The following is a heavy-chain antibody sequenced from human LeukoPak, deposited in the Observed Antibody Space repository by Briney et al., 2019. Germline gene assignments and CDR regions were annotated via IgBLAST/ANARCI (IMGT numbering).Heavy chain of an antibody. V-gene: IGHV3-30*04. Sequence: GGSLRLSCAASGFTFSSYAMHWVRQAPGKGLEWVAVISYDGSNNYYADSVKGRFTISRDNSKNTLYLQMNSLRGEDTAVYYCAKDSGAHDFDYWGQGTLVTVSS. CDR3: AKDSGAHDFDY. CDR2: ISYDGSNN. CDR1: GFTFSSYA. J-gene: IGHJ4*02. D-gene: IGHD4-17*01.